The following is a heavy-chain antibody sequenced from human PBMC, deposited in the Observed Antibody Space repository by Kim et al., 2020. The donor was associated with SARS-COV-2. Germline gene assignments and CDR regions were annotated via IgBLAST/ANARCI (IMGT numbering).Heavy chain of an antibody. D-gene: IGHD3-22*01. Sequence: GESLKISCKGSGYSFTSYWISWVRQMPGKGLEWMGRIDPSDSYTNYSPSFQGHVTISADKSISTAYLQWSSLKASDTAMYYCARQITMIRDRYYYYGMDVWGQGTTVTVSS. V-gene: IGHV5-10-1*01. J-gene: IGHJ6*02. CDR2: IDPSDSYT. CDR3: ARQITMIRDRYYYYGMDV. CDR1: GYSFTSYW.